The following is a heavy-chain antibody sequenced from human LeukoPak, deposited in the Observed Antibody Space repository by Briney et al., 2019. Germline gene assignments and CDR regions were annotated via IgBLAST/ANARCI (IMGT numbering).Heavy chain of an antibody. D-gene: IGHD6-19*01. CDR2: ISAYNGNT. CDR1: GYTFTSYG. Sequence: ASVKVSCKASGYTFTSYGISWVRQAPGQGLEWMGWISAYNGNTNYAQKPQGRVTMTTDTSTSTAYMELRSLRSDDTAVYYCARGLSSGWYVDAFDIWGQGTMVTVSS. J-gene: IGHJ3*02. CDR3: ARGLSSGWYVDAFDI. V-gene: IGHV1-18*01.